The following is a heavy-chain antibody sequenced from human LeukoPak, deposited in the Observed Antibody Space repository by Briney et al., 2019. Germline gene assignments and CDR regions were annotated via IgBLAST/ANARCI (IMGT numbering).Heavy chain of an antibody. CDR2: ISGSGGST. V-gene: IGHV3-23*01. J-gene: IGHJ6*02. CDR3: AKSHCSGGSCYPTYGMDV. CDR1: GFTFSSYA. Sequence: GGSLRLSCAASGFTFSSYAMSWVRQAPGKGLEWVSAISGSGGSTYYADSVKGRFTITRDNSKNTLYLQMNSLRAEDTAVYYCAKSHCSGGSCYPTYGMDVWGQGTTVTVSS. D-gene: IGHD2-15*01.